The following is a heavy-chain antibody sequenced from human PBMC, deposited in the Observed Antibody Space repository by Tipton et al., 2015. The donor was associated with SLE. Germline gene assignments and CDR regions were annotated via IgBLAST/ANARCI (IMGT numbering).Heavy chain of an antibody. Sequence: TLSLTCAVSARSFGGYYWTWIRQPPGKGLEWIGEVNHSGRTNYNPSLKSRVTISVDTSKNQFSLKLSSVTAADTAVYYCARGFKELAYYYYYMDVWGKGTTVTVSS. CDR1: ARSFGGYY. CDR2: VNHSGRT. J-gene: IGHJ6*03. V-gene: IGHV4-34*01. CDR3: ARGFKELAYYYYYMDV. D-gene: IGHD1-26*01.